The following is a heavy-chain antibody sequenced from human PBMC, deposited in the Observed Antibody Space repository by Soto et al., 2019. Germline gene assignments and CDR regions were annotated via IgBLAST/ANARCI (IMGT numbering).Heavy chain of an antibody. J-gene: IGHJ6*02. CDR1: GLSLSNARMG. CDR3: ARTLAVVTAKGPYYYYGMDV. CDR2: IFSNDEK. V-gene: IGHV2-26*01. Sequence: SGPTLVNPTETLTLTCTVSGLSLSNARMGVSWIRQPPGKALEWLAHIFSNDEKSYSTSLKSRLTISKDTSKSQVVLTMTNMDPVDTATYYCARTLAVVTAKGPYYYYGMDVWGQGT. D-gene: IGHD2-21*02.